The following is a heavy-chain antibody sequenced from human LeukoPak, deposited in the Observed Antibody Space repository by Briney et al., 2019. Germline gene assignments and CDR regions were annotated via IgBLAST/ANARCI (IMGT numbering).Heavy chain of an antibody. CDR2: IYTSGGT. CDR1: GVSFSSYY. V-gene: IGHV4-4*07. CDR3: AGAVRGGDNWFDP. J-gene: IGHJ5*02. Sequence: ETLCLTCTVSGVSFSSYYWSWIRQPAGKGLEWIGRIYTSGGTNYNPSLKSRVTMSADTSKNQLSLKLSSGTAAETAAYYCAGAVRGGDNWFDPWGQGTLVTVSS. D-gene: IGHD3-10*01.